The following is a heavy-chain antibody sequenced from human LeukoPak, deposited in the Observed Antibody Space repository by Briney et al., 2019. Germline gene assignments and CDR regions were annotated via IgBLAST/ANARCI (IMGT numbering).Heavy chain of an antibody. D-gene: IGHD1-26*01. CDR1: GFTFDDYA. V-gene: IGHV3-9*01. Sequence: PGGSLRLSCAASGFTFDDYAMHWVRQAPGKGLEWVSGISWNSGSIGYADSVKGRFTISRDNVKNSLYLQMNSLRAEDTALYYCAKDTTRPGAKRLDYWGQGTLVTVSS. J-gene: IGHJ4*02. CDR3: AKDTTRPGAKRLDY. CDR2: ISWNSGSI.